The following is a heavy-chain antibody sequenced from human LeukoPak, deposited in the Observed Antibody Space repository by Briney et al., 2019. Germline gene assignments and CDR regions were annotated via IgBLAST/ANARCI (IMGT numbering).Heavy chain of an antibody. CDR3: ASTSVVVTAMTSDY. D-gene: IGHD2-21*02. J-gene: IGHJ4*02. Sequence: PSETLSLTCAVSGGSISSNNWWGWVRQPPGKGLEWIGEIYHSGSTNYNPSLKSRVTISVDKSKNQFSLKLSSVTAADTAVYYCASTSVVVTAMTSDYWGQGTLVTVSS. V-gene: IGHV4-4*02. CDR1: GGSISSNNW. CDR2: IYHSGST.